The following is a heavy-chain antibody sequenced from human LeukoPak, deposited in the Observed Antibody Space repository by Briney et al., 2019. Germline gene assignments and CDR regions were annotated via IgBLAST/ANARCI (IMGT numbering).Heavy chain of an antibody. D-gene: IGHD5-24*01. V-gene: IGHV1-2*02. Sequence: ASVKVSCKASGYTFTGYYMHWVRQAPGQGLEWMGWINPNNGGTNYAQKFQGRVTMTRDTSISTAYMELSRLRSDDTAVYYCARDHLRRDGFDYWGQGTLVTVSS. CDR1: GYTFTGYY. CDR3: ARDHLRRDGFDY. CDR2: INPNNGGT. J-gene: IGHJ4*02.